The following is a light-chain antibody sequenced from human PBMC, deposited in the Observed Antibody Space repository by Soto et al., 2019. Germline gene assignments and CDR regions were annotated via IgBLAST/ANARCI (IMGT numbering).Light chain of an antibody. J-gene: IGKJ1*01. CDR1: QSVGSN. CDR3: QQYTNWVRT. CDR2: DAS. V-gene: IGKV3-15*01. Sequence: EIVMTQSPATLSVSPGERATLSCRASQSVGSNLVWYQQRPGQAPRLLIYDASTRAAGIPARLSGSGSGTEFTLTISSLQSEDFAVYYCQQYTNWVRTFGQGTKVDIK.